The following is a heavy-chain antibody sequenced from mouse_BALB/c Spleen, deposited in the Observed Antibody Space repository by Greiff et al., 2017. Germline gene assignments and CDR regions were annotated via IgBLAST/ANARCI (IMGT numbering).Heavy chain of an antibody. CDR1: GYSFTSYW. D-gene: IGHD2-4*01. V-gene: IGHV1-5*01. CDR3: TRSAIYYDYAMDY. CDR2: IYPGNSDT. Sequence: VQLQQSGTVLARPGASVKMSCKASGYSFTSYWMHWVKQRPGQGLEWIGAIYPGNSDTSYNQKFKGKAKMTAVTSASTAYMELSSLTNEDSAVYYCTRSAIYYDYAMDYWGQGTSVTVSS. J-gene: IGHJ4*01.